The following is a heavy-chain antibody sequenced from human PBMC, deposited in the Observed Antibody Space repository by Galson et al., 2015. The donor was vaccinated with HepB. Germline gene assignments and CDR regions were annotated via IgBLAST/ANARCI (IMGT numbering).Heavy chain of an antibody. CDR2: ISSDGKNK. CDR1: GFTFSDYA. V-gene: IGHV3-30*01. Sequence: SLRLSCAASGFTFSDYAMHWVRQAPGKGLDSVAVISSDGKNKDYAGSVKGRFTISRDNSKNTLLLQMNSLTAEDTALYFCARDWQADYWGQGTLVTVSS. D-gene: IGHD3-10*01. J-gene: IGHJ4*02. CDR3: ARDWQADY.